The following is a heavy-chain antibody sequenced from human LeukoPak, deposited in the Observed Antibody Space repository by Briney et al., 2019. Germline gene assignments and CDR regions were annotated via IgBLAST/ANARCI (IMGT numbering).Heavy chain of an antibody. D-gene: IGHD6-19*01. V-gene: IGHV4-39*07. Sequence: SETLSLTCTVSGGYISSSSYYWGWIRQPPGKGVEWIGSIYYSGSTYYNPSLKSRVTISVDTSKNQFSLKLSSVTAADTAVYYCARGQHPYSSGGYFDYWGQGTLVTVSS. J-gene: IGHJ4*02. CDR1: GGYISSSSYY. CDR2: IYYSGST. CDR3: ARGQHPYSSGGYFDY.